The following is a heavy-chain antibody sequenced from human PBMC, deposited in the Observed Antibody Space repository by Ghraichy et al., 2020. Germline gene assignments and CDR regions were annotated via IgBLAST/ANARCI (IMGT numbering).Heavy chain of an antibody. Sequence: SETLSLTCAVYGGSFSGYYWSWIRQPPGKGLEWIGEISHSGSTNYNPSLKSRVTISVDTSKNQFSLKLSSVTAADTAVYYCARGRGYGSGSNNAFDIWGQGTMVTVSS. D-gene: IGHD3-10*01. J-gene: IGHJ3*02. V-gene: IGHV4-34*01. CDR1: GGSFSGYY. CDR3: ARGRGYGSGSNNAFDI. CDR2: ISHSGST.